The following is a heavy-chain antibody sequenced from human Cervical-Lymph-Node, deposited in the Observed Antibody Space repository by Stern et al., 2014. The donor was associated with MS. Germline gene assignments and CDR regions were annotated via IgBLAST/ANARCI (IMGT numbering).Heavy chain of an antibody. CDR3: TTRSLILYD. CDR2: IRSKADGETT. D-gene: IGHD5/OR15-5a*01. J-gene: IGHJ1*01. CDR1: GFTFSNVW. Sequence: EVQLVESGGGFVKPGGSLRISCAASGFTFSNVWMGWVRPAPGTGLEWVGRIRSKADGETTDYAAPVRGRFTISRDDSKNIMYLEMNSLKIEDTGVYYCTTRSLILYDWGQGTLVAVSS. V-gene: IGHV3-15*01.